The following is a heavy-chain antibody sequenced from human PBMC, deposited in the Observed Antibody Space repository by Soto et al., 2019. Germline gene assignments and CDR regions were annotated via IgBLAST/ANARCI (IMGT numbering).Heavy chain of an antibody. CDR1: GFTFSSYE. D-gene: IGHD4-17*01. Sequence: GGSLRLSCSASGFTFSSYEMNWVRQAPGKGLEWVSYISSSGSTIYYADSVKGRFTISRGNAKNSLYLQMNSLRAEDTAVYYCARAPRTTVWYYGMDVWGQGTTVTVSS. J-gene: IGHJ6*02. CDR3: ARAPRTTVWYYGMDV. CDR2: ISSSGSTI. V-gene: IGHV3-48*03.